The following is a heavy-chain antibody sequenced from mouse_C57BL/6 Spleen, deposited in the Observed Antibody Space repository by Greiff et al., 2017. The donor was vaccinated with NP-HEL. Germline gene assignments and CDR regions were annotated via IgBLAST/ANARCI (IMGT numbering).Heavy chain of an antibody. J-gene: IGHJ2*01. CDR3: ARSHYYGSSYVDY. CDR2: INPGSGGT. CDR1: GYAFTNYL. V-gene: IGHV1-54*01. Sequence: QVQLQQPGAELVRPGTSVKLSCKASGYAFTNYLIEWVKQRPGQGLEWIGVINPGSGGTNYNEKFKGKATLTADKSSSTAYMQLSSLTSEDSAVYFCARSHYYGSSYVDYWGQGTTLTVSS. D-gene: IGHD1-1*01.